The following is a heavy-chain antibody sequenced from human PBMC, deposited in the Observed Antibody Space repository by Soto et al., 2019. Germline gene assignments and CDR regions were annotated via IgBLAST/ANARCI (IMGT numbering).Heavy chain of an antibody. D-gene: IGHD1-1*01. CDR2: ISAYNGNT. V-gene: IGHV1-18*01. J-gene: IGHJ5*02. Sequence: ASVKVSCKASGYTFTSYGISWVRQAPGQGLEWMGWISAYNGNTNYAQKLQGRVTITADKSTSTAYMELSSLRSEDTALYYCARGSRQGTTGISWFDPWGQGTLVTVSS. CDR3: ARGSRQGTTGISWFDP. CDR1: GYTFTSYG.